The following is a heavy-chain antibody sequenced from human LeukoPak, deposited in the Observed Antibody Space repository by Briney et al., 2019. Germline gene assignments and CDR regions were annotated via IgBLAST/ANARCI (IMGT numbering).Heavy chain of an antibody. CDR2: IYTSGST. Sequence: SETLSLTCTVSGGSISSGSYYWSWIRQPAGKGLEWIGRIYTSGSTNYNPSLKSRVTISVDTSKNQFSLKLSSVTAADTAVYYCARESGGGGSYLDYWGQGTLVTVSS. D-gene: IGHD1-26*01. J-gene: IGHJ4*02. V-gene: IGHV4-61*02. CDR1: GGSISSGSYY. CDR3: ARESGGGGSYLDY.